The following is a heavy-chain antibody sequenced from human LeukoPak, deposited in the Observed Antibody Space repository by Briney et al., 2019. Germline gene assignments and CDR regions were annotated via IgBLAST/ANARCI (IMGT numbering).Heavy chain of an antibody. J-gene: IGHJ6*04. CDR1: GGSFSGYY. V-gene: IGHV4-34*01. CDR3: ARGPYYYGSGALMDV. D-gene: IGHD3-10*01. Sequence: PSETLSLTCAVYGGSFSGYYWSWIRQPPGKGLEWIGEINHSGSTNYNPSLKSRVTISVDTSKNQFSLKLSSVTAADTAVYYCARGPYYYGSGALMDVWGKGTTVIVSS. CDR2: INHSGST.